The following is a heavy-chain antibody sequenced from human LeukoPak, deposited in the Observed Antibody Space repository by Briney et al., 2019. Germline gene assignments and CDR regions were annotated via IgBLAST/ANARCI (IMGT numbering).Heavy chain of an antibody. CDR3: ARETMLAGFASGLGLNY. Sequence: NTSDTLSLTCTVSGASISSWYWSWIRQPPGKGLEWIGNIHGSGNTNYNPSLKSRLSMSLDTSRNQFSLNLTSVTAADTATYYCARETMLAGFASGLGLNYWGQGILVIVSS. D-gene: IGHD6-19*01. J-gene: IGHJ4*02. V-gene: IGHV4-59*01. CDR2: IHGSGNT. CDR1: GASISSWY.